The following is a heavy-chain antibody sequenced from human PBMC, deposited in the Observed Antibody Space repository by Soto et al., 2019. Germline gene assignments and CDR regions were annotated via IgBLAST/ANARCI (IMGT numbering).Heavy chain of an antibody. CDR3: AKSLSMATSFDY. Sequence: VGSLRLSCAASGFTFSSYAMNWVGQVPGKGPEWVSHISVTGDTYYADSVKGRFTISRDNSKNTLFLQMNSLRADDTAVYYCAKSLSMATSFDYWGQGTPVTVSS. CDR2: ISVTGDT. V-gene: IGHV3-23*01. D-gene: IGHD2-21*01. CDR1: GFTFSSYA. J-gene: IGHJ4*02.